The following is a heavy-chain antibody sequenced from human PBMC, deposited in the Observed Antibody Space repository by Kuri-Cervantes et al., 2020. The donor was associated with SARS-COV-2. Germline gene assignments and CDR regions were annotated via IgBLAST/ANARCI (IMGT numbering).Heavy chain of an antibody. CDR1: GFTLSNYA. CDR2: ITGTGRNT. CDR3: AKDGFVGGLGSPGRAYFQH. Sequence: ETLSLTCAASGFTLSNYAMNWVRQAPGKGLEWVSGITGTGRNTYYADSVKGRFTISREKSKNTLYLQMNSLRVEDTAVYYCAKDGFVGGLGSPGRAYFQHWGQGTLVTVSS. J-gene: IGHJ1*01. V-gene: IGHV3-23*01. D-gene: IGHD2-15*01.